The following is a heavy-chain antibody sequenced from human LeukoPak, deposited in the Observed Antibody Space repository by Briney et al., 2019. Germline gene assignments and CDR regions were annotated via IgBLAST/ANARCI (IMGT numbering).Heavy chain of an antibody. CDR1: GYSFTSYW. Sequence: GESLKISCKGSGYSFTSYWIGWVRQMPGKGLEWMGIIYLGDSDTRYSPSFQGQVTISADKSISTAYLQWSSLKASDTAMYYCARHLSPYSYGIKIDYWGQGTLVTVSS. J-gene: IGHJ4*02. CDR2: IYLGDSDT. V-gene: IGHV5-51*01. CDR3: ARHLSPYSYGIKIDY. D-gene: IGHD5-18*01.